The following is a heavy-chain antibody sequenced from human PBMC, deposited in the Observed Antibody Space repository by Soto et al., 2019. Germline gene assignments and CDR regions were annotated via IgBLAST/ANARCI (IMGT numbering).Heavy chain of an antibody. D-gene: IGHD3-3*01. CDR2: ISGSGGST. V-gene: IGHV3-23*01. J-gene: IGHJ2*01. CDR3: AKDASCGITSFDL. CDR1: GFTFSSYA. Sequence: PGGSLRLSCAASGFTFSSYAMSWVRQAPGKGLEWVSTISGSGGSTYYADSVKGRFTISRDNSKNTLYLQMNSLRAEDTALYYFAKDASCGITSFDLWGRGTLVTVSS.